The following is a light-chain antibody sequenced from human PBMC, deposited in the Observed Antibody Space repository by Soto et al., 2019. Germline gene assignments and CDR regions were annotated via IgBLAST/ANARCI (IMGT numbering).Light chain of an antibody. V-gene: IGKV3-15*01. CDR2: GAS. CDR1: QRVSSN. Sequence: IVMTQSPATLSVSPGERATLSCRASQRVSSNLAWYQQKPGQAPRLLIYGASTRPTGIPARFSGSGSGTEYTLSISSLQSEDFAVYYCQQYNNWHPYTFGHGTHLEIK. J-gene: IGKJ2*01. CDR3: QQYNNWHPYT.